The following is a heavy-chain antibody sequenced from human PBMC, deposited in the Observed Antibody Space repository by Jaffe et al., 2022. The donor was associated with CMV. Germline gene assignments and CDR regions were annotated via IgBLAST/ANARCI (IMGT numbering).Heavy chain of an antibody. CDR2: ITGDGGTT. CDR1: GFTFSSYW. D-gene: IGHD2-2*02. J-gene: IGHJ4*02. Sequence: EVQLVESGGALVQPGGSLRLSCAASGFTFSSYWMHWVRQAPGKGLVWVGRITGDGGTTTYADSVKGRFTISRDNAKNTLYLQMNSLRAEDTAVYYCARPLPECSTASCYMDGLYPDWGQGTLVTVSS. V-gene: IGHV3-74*01. CDR3: ARPLPECSTASCYMDGLYPD.